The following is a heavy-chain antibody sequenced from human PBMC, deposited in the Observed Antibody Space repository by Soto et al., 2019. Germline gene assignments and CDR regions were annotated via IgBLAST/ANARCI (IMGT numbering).Heavy chain of an antibody. Sequence: ASVKVSCKASGYTFTSYGISWVRQAPGQGLEWMGWISAYNGNTNYAQKLQGRVTMTTDTSTSTAYTELRSLRSDDTAVYYCARVPLRYFDWLQALDYWGQGTLVTVSS. CDR3: ARVPLRYFDWLQALDY. J-gene: IGHJ4*02. CDR2: ISAYNGNT. D-gene: IGHD3-9*01. V-gene: IGHV1-18*01. CDR1: GYTFTSYG.